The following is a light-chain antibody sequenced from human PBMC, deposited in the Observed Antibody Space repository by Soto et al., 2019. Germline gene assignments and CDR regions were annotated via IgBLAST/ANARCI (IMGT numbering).Light chain of an antibody. CDR2: EVS. V-gene: IGLV2-14*01. CDR3: SSYTSSGTRLYV. J-gene: IGLJ1*01. Sequence: QSALTQPASVSGSPGQSITISCTGTSSDIGGYNYVSWYQHHPGKAPKLMIYEVSNRPSGVSNRFSASKSGNTASLTISGLQAEDEADYYCSSYTSSGTRLYVFGTGTKVTVL. CDR1: SSDIGGYNY.